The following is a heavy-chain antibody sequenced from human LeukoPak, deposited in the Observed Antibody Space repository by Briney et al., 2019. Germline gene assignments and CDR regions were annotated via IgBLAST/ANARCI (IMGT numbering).Heavy chain of an antibody. Sequence: SETLSLTCTVSGGSISSYYWSWIRQPPGKGLEWIGYIYYSGSTNYNPSLKSRVTISVDTSKNQFSLKLSSVTAADTAVYYCARSQTPFFYGSGSYMGVWFDPWGQGTLVTVSS. J-gene: IGHJ5*02. D-gene: IGHD3-10*01. V-gene: IGHV4-59*01. CDR2: IYYSGST. CDR1: GGSISSYY. CDR3: ARSQTPFFYGSGSYMGVWFDP.